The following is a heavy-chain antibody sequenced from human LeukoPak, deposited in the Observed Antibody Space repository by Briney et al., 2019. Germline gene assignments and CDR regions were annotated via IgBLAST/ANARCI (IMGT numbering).Heavy chain of an antibody. CDR2: INHSGST. CDR1: GGSISSSYYY. Sequence: TPSETLSLTCTVSGGSISSSYYYWSWIRQPPGKGLEWIGEINHSGSTNYNPSLKSRVTISVDTSKNQFSLKLSSVTAADTAVYYCARGVYSSGWYGTNRNDYYYYGMDVWGQGTTVTVSS. V-gene: IGHV4-39*07. J-gene: IGHJ6*02. CDR3: ARGVYSSGWYGTNRNDYYYYGMDV. D-gene: IGHD6-19*01.